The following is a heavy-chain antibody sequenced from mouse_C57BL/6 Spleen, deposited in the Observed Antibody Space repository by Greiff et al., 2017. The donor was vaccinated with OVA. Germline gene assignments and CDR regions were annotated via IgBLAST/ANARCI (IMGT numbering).Heavy chain of an antibody. CDR2: INPNNGGT. V-gene: IGHV1-18*01. CDR3: ARSVGRLLGSNPWFAY. CDR1: GYTFTDYN. D-gene: IGHD3-2*02. Sequence: EVQLQQSGPELVKPGASVKIPCKASGYTFTDYNMDWVKQSHGKSLEWIGDINPNNGGTIYNQKFKGKATLTVDKSSSTAYMELRSLTSEDTAVYYCARSVGRLLGSNPWFAYWGQGTLVTVSA. J-gene: IGHJ3*01.